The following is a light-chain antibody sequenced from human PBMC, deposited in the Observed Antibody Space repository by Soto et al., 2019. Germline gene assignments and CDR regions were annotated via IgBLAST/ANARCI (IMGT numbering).Light chain of an antibody. J-gene: IGKJ5*01. V-gene: IGKV3-11*01. CDR1: PSVTNY. CDR2: GAF. CDR3: QQHNIWPPVT. Sequence: EIVLTQSPATLSLSPGERATLSCRASPSVTNYLAWYQQKPGQAPRLLIYGAFNRATGIPARFSGSGSGTDFTLTISSLEPEDFAVYYCQQHNIWPPVTFGQGTRLEIK.